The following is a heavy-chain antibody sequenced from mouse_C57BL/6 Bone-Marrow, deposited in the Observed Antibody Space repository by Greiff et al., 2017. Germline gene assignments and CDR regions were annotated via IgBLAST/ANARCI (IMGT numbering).Heavy chain of an antibody. CDR1: GYTFTSYW. V-gene: IGHV1-64*01. CDR3: ARLRLLYFDY. D-gene: IGHD2-3*01. CDR2: IHPNSGST. J-gene: IGHJ2*01. Sequence: QVQLQQPGAELVKPGASVKLSCKASGYTFTSYWMHWVKQRPGQGLEWIGMIHPNSGSTNYNEKFKSKATLTVDKSSSTAYMRLSSLTSEDSAVYYCARLRLLYFDYWGQGTTLTVSS.